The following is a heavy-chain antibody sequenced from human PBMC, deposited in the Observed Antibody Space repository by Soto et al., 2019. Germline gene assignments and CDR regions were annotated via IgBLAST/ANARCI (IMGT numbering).Heavy chain of an antibody. Sequence: QVQLVQSGAEVKKPGSSVKVSCKASGGTFSRYALSWVRQAPGQGLEWMGGIIPILGIANNAQAFQGRVTITADESTCTAYMELSSLRAEDTAVYYCARDRSQGGYYDSSGYFLEAFDICGQGTMVTVSS. CDR1: GGTFSRYA. D-gene: IGHD3-22*01. V-gene: IGHV1-69*01. J-gene: IGHJ3*02. CDR3: ARDRSQGGYYDSSGYFLEAFDI. CDR2: IIPILGIA.